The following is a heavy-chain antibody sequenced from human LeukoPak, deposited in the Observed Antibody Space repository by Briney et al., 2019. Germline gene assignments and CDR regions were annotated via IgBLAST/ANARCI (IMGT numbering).Heavy chain of an antibody. CDR2: INQDGTEK. J-gene: IGHJ4*02. Sequence: GRSLRLSCAASGFTFTTYWMSWVRQAPGKGLEWVANINQDGTEKFVDSVKGRFTISRDNAKNSLYLQMNSLRVEDTAVYYCAKVAKYYYGSETYYFFEHWGQGTPVTASS. CDR3: AKVAKYYYGSETYYFFEH. CDR1: GFTFTTYW. V-gene: IGHV3-7*01. D-gene: IGHD3-10*01.